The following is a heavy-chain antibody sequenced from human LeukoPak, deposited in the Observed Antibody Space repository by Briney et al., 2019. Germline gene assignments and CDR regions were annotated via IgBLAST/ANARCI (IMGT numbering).Heavy chain of an antibody. CDR1: GITFSSYW. Sequence: GGSLRLSCAASGITFSSYWMHWVRQAPGKGLVWVSRISTDGRSTTYADSVKGRFTISRDNAKNTLYLQMSSLRAEDTAVYYCARPSTGYSYNWFDPWGQGTLVTVSS. CDR2: ISTDGRST. CDR3: ARPSTGYSYNWFDP. V-gene: IGHV3-74*01. D-gene: IGHD3-9*01. J-gene: IGHJ5*02.